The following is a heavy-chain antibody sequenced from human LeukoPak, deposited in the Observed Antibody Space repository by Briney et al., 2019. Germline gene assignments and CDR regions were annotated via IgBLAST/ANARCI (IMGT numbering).Heavy chain of an antibody. CDR2: INTDTGNP. CDR3: ARNQYCSSTNCYGGRGALDF. V-gene: IGHV7-4-1*02. J-gene: IGHJ4*02. Sequence: GASVKVSCKASGYSFTSYPMNWVRQAPGQGLEWMGWINTDTGNPTYAQGFTGRFVFSLDTSVSTAYLQISSLKAEDTALYYCARNQYCSSTNCYGGRGALDFWGQGTLLTVSS. CDR1: GYSFTSYP. D-gene: IGHD2-2*01.